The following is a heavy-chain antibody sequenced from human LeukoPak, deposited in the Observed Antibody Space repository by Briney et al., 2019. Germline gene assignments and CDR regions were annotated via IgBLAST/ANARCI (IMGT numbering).Heavy chain of an antibody. CDR2: INSDGSST. J-gene: IGHJ4*02. Sequence: GGSLRLPCAASGFTFSSYWMHWVRQAPGKGLVWVSRINSDGSSTSYADSVKGRFTISRDNAKNTLYLQMNSLRAEDTAVYYCARDLRGYSYGASGFDYWGQGTLVTVSS. D-gene: IGHD5-18*01. CDR3: ARDLRGYSYGASGFDY. CDR1: GFTFSSYW. V-gene: IGHV3-74*01.